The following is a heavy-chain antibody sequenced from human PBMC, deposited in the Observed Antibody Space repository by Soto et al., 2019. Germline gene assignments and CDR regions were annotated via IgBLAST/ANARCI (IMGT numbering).Heavy chain of an antibody. CDR2: IYWDDDK. V-gene: IGHV2-5*02. J-gene: IGHJ4*02. CDR3: AHADTATYYDILPGPYFDY. D-gene: IGHD3-9*01. Sequence: GSGLTLVNPTQTLTLTCTFSGFSLSTSGVGVGWIRQPPGKALEWLALIYWDDDKRYSPSLKSRLTITKDTSKNQVVLTMTNMDPVDTATYYCAHADTATYYDILPGPYFDYWGQGTLVTVSS. CDR1: GFSLSTSGVG.